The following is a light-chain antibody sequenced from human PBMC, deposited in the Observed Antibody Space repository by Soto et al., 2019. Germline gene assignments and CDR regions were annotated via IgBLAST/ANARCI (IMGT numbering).Light chain of an antibody. V-gene: IGKV1-5*01. CDR3: QQSYSTPKIT. J-gene: IGKJ3*01. CDR1: QSISSW. Sequence: DIQMTQSPSTLSASVGDRVTITCRASQSISSWLAWYQQKPGKAPKLLIYDASSLESGVPSRFSGSGSGTEFTLTISSLQPDDFATYYCQQSYSTPKITFGPGTKVISN. CDR2: DAS.